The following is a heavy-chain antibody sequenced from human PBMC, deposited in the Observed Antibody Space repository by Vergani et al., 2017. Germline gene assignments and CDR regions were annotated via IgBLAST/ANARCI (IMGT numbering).Heavy chain of an antibody. J-gene: IGHJ4*02. V-gene: IGHV5-51*01. CDR2: IHPADSDT. D-gene: IGHD3-22*01. CDR1: GYSFTNYW. Sequence: EVQLVQSGAEVKKPGESLKISCQISGYSFTNYWIGWVRQMPGKGLGWMGIIHPADSDTRYSPYFQGQVTISVDKSISNAYLQRSSLRASDSAMYYCARLYGRDSSGSKYFDYWGQGTLVTVSS. CDR3: ARLYGRDSSGSKYFDY.